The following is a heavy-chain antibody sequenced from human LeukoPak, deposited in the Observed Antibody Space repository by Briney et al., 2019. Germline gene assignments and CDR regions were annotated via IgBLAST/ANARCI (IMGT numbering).Heavy chain of an antibody. J-gene: IGHJ6*02. CDR1: GYTFTGYY. CDR3: ARESVFGELVPRDLYPDYYYYGMDV. CDR2: INPNSGGT. V-gene: IGHV1-2*02. D-gene: IGHD3-10*02. Sequence: ASVKASCKASGYTFTGYYMHWVRQAPGQGLEWMGWINPNSGGTNYAQKFQGRVTMTRDTSISTAYMELSRLRSDDTAVYYCARESVFGELVPRDLYPDYYYYGMDVWGQGTTVTVSS.